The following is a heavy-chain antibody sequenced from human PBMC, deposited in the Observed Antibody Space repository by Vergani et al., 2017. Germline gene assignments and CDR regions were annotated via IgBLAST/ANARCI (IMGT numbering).Heavy chain of an antibody. Sequence: QLQLQESGPGLVKPSETLSLTCTVSGGSISSSSYYWGWIRQPPGKGLEWIGSIYYSGSTYYNPSLKSRVTISVDTSKNQFSLKLSSVTAADTAVYYCASQRRLLWFGDSSTPRKVDVWGQGTTVTVSS. V-gene: IGHV4-39*01. CDR3: ASQRRLLWFGDSSTPRKVDV. J-gene: IGHJ6*02. CDR1: GGSISSSSYY. D-gene: IGHD3-10*01. CDR2: IYYSGST.